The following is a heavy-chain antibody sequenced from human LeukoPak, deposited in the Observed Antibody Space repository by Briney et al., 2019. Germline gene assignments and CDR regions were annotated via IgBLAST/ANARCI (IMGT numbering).Heavy chain of an antibody. V-gene: IGHV3-66*01. CDR3: ARVIAVSGEYFDY. Sequence: HPGGSLRLSCAASGFTVSGNYMSWVRQAPGKGLEWVSVIYAYGSTYYADSVKGRFTISRDNSNNMLYLQMNSLRAEDTAVYFCARVIAVSGEYFDYWGQGTLVTVSS. J-gene: IGHJ4*02. D-gene: IGHD6-19*01. CDR1: GFTVSGNY. CDR2: IYAYGST.